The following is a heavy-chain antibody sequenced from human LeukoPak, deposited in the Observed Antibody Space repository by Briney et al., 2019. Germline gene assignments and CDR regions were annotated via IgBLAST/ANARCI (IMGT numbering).Heavy chain of an antibody. D-gene: IGHD2-15*01. V-gene: IGHV4-59*01. CDR1: GDSIKSNY. J-gene: IGHJ4*02. CDR3: ARLLAGCPGGRCRAHFDY. CDR2: IYYGGST. Sequence: SETLSLTCSVSGDSIKSNYWSWMRQPPGKGLEWIGYIYYGGSTNYNPSLKSRVSMSVDTSKNQFSLNLSSVTAADTAVYHCARLLAGCPGGRCRAHFDYWGQGTLVTVSS.